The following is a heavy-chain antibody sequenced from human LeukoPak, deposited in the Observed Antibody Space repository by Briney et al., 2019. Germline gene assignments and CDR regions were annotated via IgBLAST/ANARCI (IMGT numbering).Heavy chain of an antibody. CDR3: ARKKRLTWAYYFDY. CDR2: IYYSGST. J-gene: IGHJ4*02. V-gene: IGHV4-39*01. D-gene: IGHD7-27*01. Sequence: PSETLSLTCTVSGGSISSSSYYWGWIRQPPGKGLEWIGSIYYSGSTYYNPSLKSRVTISVDTSKNQFSLKLSSVTAADTAVYYCARKKRLTWAYYFDYWGQGTLVTVSS. CDR1: GGSISSSSYY.